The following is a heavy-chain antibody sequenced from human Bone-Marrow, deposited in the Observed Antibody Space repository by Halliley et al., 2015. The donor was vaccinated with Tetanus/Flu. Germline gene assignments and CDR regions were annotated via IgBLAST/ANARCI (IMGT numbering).Heavy chain of an antibody. CDR1: GFTFSRSA. CDR2: IDTGSYA. D-gene: IGHD1-7*01. V-gene: IGHV3-21*01. J-gene: IGHJ5*02. CDR3: ARENGNTYFKS. Sequence: SLRLSCSTSGFTFSRSAMNWVRQAPGKGLEWVSSIDTGSYAYHSDPPKGRFSISRDNAENSLYLQMNSLRAEDTAVYYCARENGNTYFKSWGQGTLVTVSS.